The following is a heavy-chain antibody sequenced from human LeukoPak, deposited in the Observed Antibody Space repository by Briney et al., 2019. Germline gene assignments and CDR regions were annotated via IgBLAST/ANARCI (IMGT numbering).Heavy chain of an antibody. D-gene: IGHD1-1*01. V-gene: IGHV4-34*01. CDR3: ARLPNSNNWLNWFDP. CDR1: DGSLSGYY. CDR2: INHYGST. J-gene: IGHJ5*02. Sequence: SETLSLTCAVYDGSLSGYYWSWIRQPPGKWLEWIGEINHYGSTNYNPSLKSRVTISVDTSKNQFSLKLSSVTAADTAVYYCARLPNSNNWLNWFDPWGPGTLVTVSS.